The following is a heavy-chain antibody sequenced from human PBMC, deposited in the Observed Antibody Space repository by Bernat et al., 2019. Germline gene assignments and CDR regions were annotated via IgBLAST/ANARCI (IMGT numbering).Heavy chain of an antibody. D-gene: IGHD2-15*01. CDR1: GFTFSTYG. CDR3: ARASGPFDY. J-gene: IGHJ4*02. CDR2: IWSDGTNK. Sequence: QVQLVESGGGVVQPGRSLRLSCAASGFTFSTYGMHWVRQAPGKGLEWVAVIWSDGTNKYYADSVKGRFTISRDNSKDTMYLQMNSLRTEDTDVYSCARASGPFDYWGQGTLVTVSS. V-gene: IGHV3-33*01.